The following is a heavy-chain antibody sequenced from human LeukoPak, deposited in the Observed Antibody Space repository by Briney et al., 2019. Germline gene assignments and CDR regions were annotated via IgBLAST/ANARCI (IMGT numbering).Heavy chain of an antibody. CDR1: GGSINSYY. Sequence: SETLSLTCTVSGGSINSYYWSWIRQPPGKGLEWIGYIFYSGSTKYNPSLKSRVTISVDKSKNQFSLKLSSVTAADTALYYCAKDKGYSHYYGMDVWGQGTTVTVSS. J-gene: IGHJ6*02. V-gene: IGHV4-59*12. D-gene: IGHD2-15*01. CDR3: AKDKGYSHYYGMDV. CDR2: IFYSGST.